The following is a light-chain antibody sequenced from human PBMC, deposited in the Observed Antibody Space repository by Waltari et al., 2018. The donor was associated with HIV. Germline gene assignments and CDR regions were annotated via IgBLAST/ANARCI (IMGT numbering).Light chain of an antibody. CDR2: AAS. Sequence: DVQMTQSPSSLSASVGDRVAITCRASQGIGSDLAWYQQKPGKVPKLLIYAASTLQSGVPSRFNGSGSGTDFTLTITNLQTEDFSFYYCQRYDRAPYTFGPGTRLELK. CDR1: QGIGSD. J-gene: IGKJ2*01. CDR3: QRYDRAPYT. V-gene: IGKV1-27*01.